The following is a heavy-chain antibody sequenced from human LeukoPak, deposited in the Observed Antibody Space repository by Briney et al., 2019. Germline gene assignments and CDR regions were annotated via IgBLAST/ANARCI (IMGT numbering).Heavy chain of an antibody. V-gene: IGHV3-21*01. J-gene: IGHJ4*02. CDR1: GFTFSSYA. CDR2: ISRTSAYI. CDR3: ARDEGRYCSDSSCYPGDY. D-gene: IGHD2-2*01. Sequence: PGGSLRLSCAASGFTFSSYAMSWVRQAPGKGLEWVSAISRTSAYIYYSDSVKGRFTISRDNAKNSVYLQIDSLRAEDTAVYYCARDEGRYCSDSSCYPGDYWGQGTLVTVSS.